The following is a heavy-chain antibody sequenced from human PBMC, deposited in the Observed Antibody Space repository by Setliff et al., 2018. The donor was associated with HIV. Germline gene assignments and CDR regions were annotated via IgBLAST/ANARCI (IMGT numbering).Heavy chain of an antibody. V-gene: IGHV4-4*07. CDR2: IFCSGTT. D-gene: IGHD3-16*01. J-gene: IGHJ5*02. CDR3: ARDRCKYGTGSSAYNWFDP. Sequence: SETLSLTCSVSTDSFSNFHWSWMRQPAGKGLEWIGRIFCSGTTHYNPSLKSRFTMSIDTSKNQFSLKLNSVTAADTAVYFCARDRCKYGTGSSAYNWFDPWGLGTLVTVSS. CDR1: TDSFSNFH.